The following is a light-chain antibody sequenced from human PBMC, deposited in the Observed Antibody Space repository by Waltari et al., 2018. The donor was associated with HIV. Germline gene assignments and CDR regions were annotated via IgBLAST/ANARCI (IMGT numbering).Light chain of an antibody. J-gene: IGLJ1*01. V-gene: IGLV6-57*04. CDR3: SSYAASNNKV. CDR1: SGSIDSNF. CDR2: EDN. Sequence: NFILTQPHSVSESPGKTVIISCTRTSGSIDSNFVQWYQQRAGSAPISVIYEDNERPSGVPDRFSGSIDRSSNSASLSISGLKTEDEADYYCSSYAASNNKVFGTGTTVTVL.